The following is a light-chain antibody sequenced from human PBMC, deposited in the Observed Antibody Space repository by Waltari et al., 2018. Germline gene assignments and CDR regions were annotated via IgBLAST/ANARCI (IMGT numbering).Light chain of an antibody. CDR2: GAS. Sequence: ELVLTQSPDILSLSPGERATLSCRASQSVSRSLAWYQQKPGQAPRLLIYGASSRATGIPDRFSGGGSGTDFSLTISRLEPEDFAVYYCQHYVRLPATFGQGTKVEIK. CDR3: QHYVRLPAT. V-gene: IGKV3-20*01. CDR1: QSVSRS. J-gene: IGKJ1*01.